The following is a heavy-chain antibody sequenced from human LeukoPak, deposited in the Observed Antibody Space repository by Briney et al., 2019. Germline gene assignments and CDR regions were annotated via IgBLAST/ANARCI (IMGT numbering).Heavy chain of an antibody. J-gene: IGHJ4*02. CDR2: ITGRGAFT. CDR3: AKRSAESSGYFDY. V-gene: IGHV3-23*01. Sequence: PGGSLRLSCVVSGFTFIKYSMTWVRQAPGKGLEWVSAITGRGAFTDYADSVKGRFTVSRDNSKSTLYLQMNSLRAEDTAVYYCAKRSAESSGYFDYWGQGTLVTVSS. D-gene: IGHD6-19*01. CDR1: GFTFIKYS.